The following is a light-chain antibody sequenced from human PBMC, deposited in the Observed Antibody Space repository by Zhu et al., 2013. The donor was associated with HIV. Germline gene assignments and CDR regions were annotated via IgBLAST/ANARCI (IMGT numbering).Light chain of an antibody. CDR3: QQGNSFVPFT. V-gene: IGKV1-12*01. J-gene: IGKJ4*01. CDR2: AAS. CDR1: QDIASW. Sequence: IQMTQSPSSLSASVGDRVTITCRASQDIASWLAWYQQKPGKAPKLLIYAASSLQSGVPSRFGGSGSGTDFTLTISNLQPEDFATYYCQQGNSFVPFTFGGGTKVEIK.